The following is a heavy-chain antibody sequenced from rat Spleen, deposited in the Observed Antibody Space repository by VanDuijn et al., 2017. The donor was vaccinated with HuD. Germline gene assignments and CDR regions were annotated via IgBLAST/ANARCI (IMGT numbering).Heavy chain of an antibody. V-gene: IGHV5S14*01. CDR1: GFTFSNHG. D-gene: IGHD4-3*01. CDR2: ISTGGGNT. Sequence: EVQLVESGGGLVQPGRSLKLSCAASGFTFSNHGMAWVRQTPTMGLDWVASISTGGGNTYYRNSVKGRFTISRDNAKNTQYLQMDSLRSEDTATYYCARGGLIRGTADWYFDFWGPGTMVTVPS. J-gene: IGHJ1*01. CDR3: ARGGLIRGTADWYFDF.